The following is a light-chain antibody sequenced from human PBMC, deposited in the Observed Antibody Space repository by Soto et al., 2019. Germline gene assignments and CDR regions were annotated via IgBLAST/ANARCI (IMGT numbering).Light chain of an antibody. V-gene: IGLV2-14*01. CDR3: SSYTTSYFYV. CDR2: GVN. Sequence: QSALTQPASVSESPGPSITSSCTGSGRDIGAYDYVSWYQQHPGKAPKLLIYGVNNRPSGVSYRFSASKSAFTASLTISGLQAEDEAHYYCSSYTTSYFYVFGPGTKVTVL. CDR1: GRDIGAYDY. J-gene: IGLJ1*01.